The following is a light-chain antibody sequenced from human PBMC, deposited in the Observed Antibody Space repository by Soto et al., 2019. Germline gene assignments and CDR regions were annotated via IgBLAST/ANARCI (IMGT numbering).Light chain of an antibody. CDR1: QSVSSF. CDR2: DAS. J-gene: IGKJ4*01. CDR3: QQRSNWPPT. V-gene: IGKV3-11*01. Sequence: EIVLTQSPATLSLSPGESATLSCRASQSVSSFLAWYQQKPGQAPRLLMYDASSRATGIPARFSGSGSGTDFTLTISSLEPEDFGVYYCQQRSNWPPTFGGGTKVEIK.